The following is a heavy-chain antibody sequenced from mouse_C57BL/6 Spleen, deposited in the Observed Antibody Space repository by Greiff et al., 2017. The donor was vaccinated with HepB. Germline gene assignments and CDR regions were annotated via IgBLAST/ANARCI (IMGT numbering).Heavy chain of an antibody. V-gene: IGHV5-12*01. D-gene: IGHD4-1*01. CDR2: ISNGGGST. Sequence: EVQLVESGGGLVQPGGSLKLSCAASGFTFSDYYMYWVRQTPEKRLEWVAYISNGGGSTYYPDTVKGRFTISRDNAKNTLYLQMSRLKSEDTAMYYSARQGVGRGYFDYWGQGTTLTVSS. J-gene: IGHJ2*01. CDR3: ARQGVGRGYFDY. CDR1: GFTFSDYY.